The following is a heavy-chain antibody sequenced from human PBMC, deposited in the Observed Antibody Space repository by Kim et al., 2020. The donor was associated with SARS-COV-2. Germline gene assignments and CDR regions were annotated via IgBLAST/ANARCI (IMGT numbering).Heavy chain of an antibody. CDR1: GYTLTELS. V-gene: IGHV1-24*01. CDR2: FDPEDGET. J-gene: IGHJ4*02. Sequence: ASVKVSCKVSGYTLTELSMHWVRQAPGQGLEWMGGFDPEDGETIYAQKFQGRVTMTEDTSTDTAYMELSSLRSEDTAVYYCATEFRSGGYRGYDYWGQGALVTVSS. D-gene: IGHD6-19*01. CDR3: ATEFRSGGYRGYDY.